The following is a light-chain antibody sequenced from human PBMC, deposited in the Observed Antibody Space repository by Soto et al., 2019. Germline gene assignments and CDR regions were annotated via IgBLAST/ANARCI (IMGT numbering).Light chain of an antibody. CDR3: QLRSAWPLFT. CDR2: GAS. CDR1: QSVSSSY. V-gene: IGKV3-20*01. J-gene: IGKJ3*01. Sequence: EIVLTQSPGTLSLSPGERATLSCRASQSVSSSYLAWYQQKPGQAPRLLIYGASSRATGIPDRFSGSGSGTDFTLTISRLEPEDFAVYYCQLRSAWPLFTFGPGTRVDVK.